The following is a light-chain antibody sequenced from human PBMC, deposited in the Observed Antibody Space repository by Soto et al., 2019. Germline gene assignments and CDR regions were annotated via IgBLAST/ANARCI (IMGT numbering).Light chain of an antibody. J-gene: IGKJ4*01. Sequence: ETVLTQSPGTLSLSPGERATLSCRASQSVSSSYLAWYQQKPGQAPRLLIYGASSRAAGIPDRLSGSGSGTDFTLTISRLEPEDSAVYYCQQYGSSPLTFGGGTKVEIK. CDR3: QQYGSSPLT. CDR2: GAS. V-gene: IGKV3-20*01. CDR1: QSVSSSY.